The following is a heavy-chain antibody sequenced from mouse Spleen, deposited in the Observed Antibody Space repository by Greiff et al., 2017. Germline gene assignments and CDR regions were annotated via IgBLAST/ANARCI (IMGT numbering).Heavy chain of an antibody. CDR3: ARLGSLAMDY. V-gene: IGHV5-9-1*01. Sequence: DVMLVESGGGLVKPGGSLKLSCAASGFTFSSYAMSWVRQTPEKRLEWVATISSGGSYTYYPDSVKGRFTISRDNAKNTLYLQMSSLRSEDTAMYYCARLGSLAMDYWGQGTSVTVSS. D-gene: IGHD4-1*01. J-gene: IGHJ4*01. CDR1: GFTFSSYA. CDR2: ISSGGSYT.